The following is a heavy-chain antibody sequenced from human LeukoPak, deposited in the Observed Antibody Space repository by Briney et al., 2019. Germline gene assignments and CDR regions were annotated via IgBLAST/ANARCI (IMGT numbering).Heavy chain of an antibody. J-gene: IGHJ4*02. D-gene: IGHD3-9*01. CDR3: ARDGWGLRYFDWFDYRYYFDY. Sequence: SETLSLTCSVSGDSISSSGYYWGWIRQPPGKGLQWIGSLDYSGNTYYNPSLKSRVTISVDTSKNQFSLKLSSVTAADTAVYYCARDGWGLRYFDWFDYRYYFDYWGQGTLVTVSS. CDR2: LDYSGNT. V-gene: IGHV4-39*07. CDR1: GDSISSSGYY.